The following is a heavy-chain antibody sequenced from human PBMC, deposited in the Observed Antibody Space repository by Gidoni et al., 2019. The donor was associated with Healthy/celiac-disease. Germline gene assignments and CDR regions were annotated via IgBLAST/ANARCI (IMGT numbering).Heavy chain of an antibody. D-gene: IGHD2-2*02. J-gene: IGHJ5*02. Sequence: QVQLQESGPGLVKPSEPLSLTCTVSGGSLSSYSWSWIRQPPGKGLEWIGYIYYSGSTNYNPSLKSRVTISVDTSKNQFSLKLSSVTAADTAVYYCARALEPLDCSSTSCYTRWFDPWGQGTLVTVSS. CDR2: IYYSGST. CDR1: GGSLSSYS. CDR3: ARALEPLDCSSTSCYTRWFDP. V-gene: IGHV4-59*01.